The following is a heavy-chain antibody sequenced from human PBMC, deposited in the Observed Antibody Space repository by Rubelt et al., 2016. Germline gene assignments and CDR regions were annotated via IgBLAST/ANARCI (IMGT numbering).Heavy chain of an antibody. V-gene: IGHV5-10-1*01. CDR3: ARHAGDGGNSEDWFDP. CDR1: GYSFTSYW. CDR2: IDPSDSYT. D-gene: IGHD4-23*01. Sequence: EVLLVQSGAEVKKPGESLRISCKGSGYSFTSYWISWVRQMPGKGLEWMGRIDPSDSYTNYSTSFQAHVPISADKSISPAYRQWSSLKASDTAMYYCARHAGDGGNSEDWFDPWGQGTLVTVSS. J-gene: IGHJ5*02.